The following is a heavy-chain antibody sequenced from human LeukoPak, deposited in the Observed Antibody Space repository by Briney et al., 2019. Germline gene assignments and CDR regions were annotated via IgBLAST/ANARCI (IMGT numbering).Heavy chain of an antibody. CDR2: IWYDGSNR. CDR3: AKDGGGDYESYFDY. J-gene: IGHJ4*02. Sequence: GGSLRLSCAASGFTFSSYGMHWVRQAPGKGLEWVAVIWYDGSNRYYADSVKGRFTISRDNSKNTLYLQMNSLRAEDTAVYYCAKDGGGDYESYFDYWGPGTLVTVSS. D-gene: IGHD4-17*01. CDR1: GFTFSSYG. V-gene: IGHV3-33*06.